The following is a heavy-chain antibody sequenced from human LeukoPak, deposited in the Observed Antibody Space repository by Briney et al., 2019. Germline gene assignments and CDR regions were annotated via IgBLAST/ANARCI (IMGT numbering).Heavy chain of an antibody. CDR2: IIPILGIA. D-gene: IGHD5-18*01. CDR1: GGTFSSYA. J-gene: IGHJ5*02. V-gene: IGHV1-69*04. CDR3: ARGVYSYGSVNWFDP. Sequence: SVKVSCKASGGTFSSYAISWVRQDPGQGLEWMGRIIPILGIANYAQKFQGRVTITADKSTSTAYMELSSLRSEDTAVYYCARGVYSYGSVNWFDPWGQGTLVTVSS.